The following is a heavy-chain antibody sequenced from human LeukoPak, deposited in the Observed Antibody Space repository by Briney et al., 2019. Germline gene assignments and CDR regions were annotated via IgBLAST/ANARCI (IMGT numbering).Heavy chain of an antibody. J-gene: IGHJ4*02. CDR2: STHSGST. D-gene: IGHD2-15*01. V-gene: IGHV4-34*01. Sequence: SETLSLTCAVYGGSFSGHYWTWIRQPPGKGLEWIGESTHSGSTNYNPSLKSRVTISVDTSKNQFSLKLTSVTAADTAVYHYARGRTGVAALDFWGPGTLVTVSS. CDR1: GGSFSGHY. CDR3: ARGRTGVAALDF.